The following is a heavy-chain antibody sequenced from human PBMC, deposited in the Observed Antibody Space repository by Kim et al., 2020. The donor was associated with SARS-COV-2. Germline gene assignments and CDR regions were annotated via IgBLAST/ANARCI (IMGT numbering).Heavy chain of an antibody. D-gene: IGHD3-22*01. CDR3: ARGMIVVVIDYYGMDV. CDR1: GGTFSSYA. J-gene: IGHJ6*02. V-gene: IGHV1-69*13. Sequence: SVKVSCKASGGTFSSYAISWVRQAPGQGLEWMGGIIPIFGTANYAQKFQGRVTITADESTSTAYMELSSLRSEDTAVYYCARGMIVVVIDYYGMDVWGQGTTVTVSS. CDR2: IIPIFGTA.